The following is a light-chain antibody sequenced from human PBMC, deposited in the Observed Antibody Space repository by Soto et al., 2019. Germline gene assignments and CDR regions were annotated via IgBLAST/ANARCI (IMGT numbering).Light chain of an antibody. CDR2: ENN. V-gene: IGLV1-40*01. J-gene: IGLJ1*01. CDR1: SSNIGAGYE. Sequence: QSVLTQPPSVSEAPGQRVTISCTGSSSNIGAGYEAHWYQQVPGTAPKLLIYENNNRPSGLPDRFSGSKSGTSASLAITGLQAEDEAEYYCQSYDSSLSGDVFGTGTKLTVL. CDR3: QSYDSSLSGDV.